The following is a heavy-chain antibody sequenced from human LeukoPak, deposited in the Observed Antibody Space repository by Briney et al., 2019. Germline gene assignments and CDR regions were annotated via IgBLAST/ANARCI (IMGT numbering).Heavy chain of an antibody. Sequence: ETLSLTCSVSGASISGYYWSWIRQPPGKGLEWIGCIYDSGNTDYNPSLKSRVTISVDTSKNQFSLKVTSVTAADTAVYYCARHLLNSGTYYLLAYWGEGTLVPVSS. CDR2: IYDSGNT. CDR1: GASISGYY. CDR3: ARHLLNSGTYYLLAY. J-gene: IGHJ1*01. V-gene: IGHV4-59*08. D-gene: IGHD1-26*01.